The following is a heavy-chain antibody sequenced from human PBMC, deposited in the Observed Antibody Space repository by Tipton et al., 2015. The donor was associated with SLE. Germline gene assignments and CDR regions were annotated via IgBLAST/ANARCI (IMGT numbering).Heavy chain of an antibody. CDR1: GGSFSGYY. CDR2: INHSGST. CDR3: ARVYCSSASCYNWFDP. J-gene: IGHJ5*02. D-gene: IGHD2-2*01. V-gene: IGHV4-34*01. Sequence: TLSLTCAVYGGSFSGYYWSWIRQPPGKGLEWIGEINHSGSTNYNPSLKSRVTISVDTSKNQFSLKLSSVTAADTAVYYCARVYCSSASCYNWFDPWGQGTPVTVSS.